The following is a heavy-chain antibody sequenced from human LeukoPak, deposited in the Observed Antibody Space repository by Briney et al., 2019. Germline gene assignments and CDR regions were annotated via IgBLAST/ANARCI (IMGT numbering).Heavy chain of an antibody. J-gene: IGHJ4*02. V-gene: IGHV4-34*01. CDR1: GGTFSGHY. D-gene: IGHD3-3*01. CDR2: INHSGST. Sequence: SETLSLTCAVYGGTFSGHYWSWIRQPPGKGLEWIGEINHSGSTNYNPSLESRVTISVDTSKNHFSLKLSSVTAADTAVYYCASGQYYDLWSGYYVDWGQGTLVTVSA. CDR3: ASGQYYDLWSGYYVD.